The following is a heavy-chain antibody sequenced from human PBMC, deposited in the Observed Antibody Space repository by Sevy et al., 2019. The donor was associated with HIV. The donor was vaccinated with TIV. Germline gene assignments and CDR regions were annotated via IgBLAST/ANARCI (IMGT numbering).Heavy chain of an antibody. V-gene: IGHV4-59*11. CDR2: IHYRGRA. CDR3: ARYDILAGRSDVFDI. Sequence: SETLSLTCTVSGGSISSHYWSWVRQPPGKRLEWIGHIHYRGRANYNPSLKNRVTISVDTSKIQYSLRLSPGTAADTAVYYCARYDILAGRSDVFDIWGQGTMVTVSS. J-gene: IGHJ3*02. D-gene: IGHD3-9*01. CDR1: GGSISSHY.